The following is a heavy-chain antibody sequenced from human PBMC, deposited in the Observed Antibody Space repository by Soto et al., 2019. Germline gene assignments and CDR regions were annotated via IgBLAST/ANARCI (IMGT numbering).Heavy chain of an antibody. CDR3: ARAWGMLYWYFDL. V-gene: IGHV3-7*03. Sequence: GGSLRLSCVASGFTFSSYWMSWVRQAPGKGLEWVANIKQDGSEKYYVDSVKGRFTISRDNAKNSLYLQMNSLRAEDTAVYYCARAWGMLYWYFDLWGRGTLVTVSS. D-gene: IGHD7-27*01. CDR1: GFTFSSYW. CDR2: IKQDGSEK. J-gene: IGHJ2*01.